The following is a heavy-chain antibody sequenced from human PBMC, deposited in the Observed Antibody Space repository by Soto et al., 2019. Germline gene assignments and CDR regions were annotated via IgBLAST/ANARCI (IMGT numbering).Heavy chain of an antibody. CDR3: ARAGGSYYDYYYGMDV. Sequence: PSETLSLTCAVYGGSFSGYYWSWIRQPPGKGLEWIGEINHSGSTNYNPSLKSRVTISVDTSKNQFSLKLSSVTAADTAVYYCARAGGSYYDYYYGMDVWGQGTTVTVSS. J-gene: IGHJ6*02. V-gene: IGHV4-34*01. D-gene: IGHD1-26*01. CDR1: GGSFSGYY. CDR2: INHSGST.